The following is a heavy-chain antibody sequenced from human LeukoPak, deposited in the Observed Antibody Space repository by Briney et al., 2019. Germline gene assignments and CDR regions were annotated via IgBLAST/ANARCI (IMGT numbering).Heavy chain of an antibody. CDR3: ARQGWELVGY. J-gene: IGHJ4*02. CDR1: GGSISSSSYY. Sequence: SETLSLTCTVSGGSISSSSYYWGWIRQPPGKGLEWIGSIYYSGSTYYKPSLKSRVTISVDTSKNQFSLKLSSVTAADTAVYYCARQGWELVGYWGQGTLVTVSS. V-gene: IGHV4-39*01. CDR2: IYYSGST. D-gene: IGHD1-26*01.